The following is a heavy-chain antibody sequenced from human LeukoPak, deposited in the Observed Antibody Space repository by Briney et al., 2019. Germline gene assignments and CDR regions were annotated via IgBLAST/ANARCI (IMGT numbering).Heavy chain of an antibody. D-gene: IGHD3-22*01. V-gene: IGHV3-48*02. CDR3: ARSLLLGTSVDY. J-gene: IGHJ4*02. CDR1: GFTFSSFS. Sequence: GGSLRLSCAASGFTFSSFSMNWVRQAPGKGLEWVSYISGSSSTIYYADSVKGRFPISRDNAKNSLYLQMNSLRDEDTAVYYCARSLLLGTSVDYWGQGTLVTVSS. CDR2: ISGSSSTI.